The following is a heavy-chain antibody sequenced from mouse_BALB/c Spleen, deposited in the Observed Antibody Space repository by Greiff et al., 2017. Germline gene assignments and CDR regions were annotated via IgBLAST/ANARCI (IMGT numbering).Heavy chain of an antibody. CDR2: IYPGDGST. Sequence: SGPELVKPGALVKISCKASGYTFTSYDINWVKQRPGQGLEWIGWIYPGDGSTKYNEKFKGKATLTADKSSSTAYMQLSSLTSENSAVYFCARGGLPMIYAMDYWGQGTSVTVSS. J-gene: IGHJ4*01. V-gene: IGHV1S33*01. CDR3: ARGGLPMIYAMDY. D-gene: IGHD2-10*01. CDR1: GYTFTSYD.